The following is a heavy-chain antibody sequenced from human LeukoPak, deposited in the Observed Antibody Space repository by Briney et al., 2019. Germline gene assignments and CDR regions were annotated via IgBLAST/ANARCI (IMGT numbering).Heavy chain of an antibody. Sequence: GGSLRLSCAASGFTFSSYWMSWVRQAPGKGLEWVSYISSSGSTIYYADSVKGRFTISRDNAKNSLYLQMNSLRAEDTAVYYCARGSRIVVVPAAIRWGQGTLVTVSS. D-gene: IGHD2-2*02. CDR1: GFTFSSYW. CDR3: ARGSRIVVVPAAIR. V-gene: IGHV3-48*04. CDR2: ISSSGSTI. J-gene: IGHJ4*02.